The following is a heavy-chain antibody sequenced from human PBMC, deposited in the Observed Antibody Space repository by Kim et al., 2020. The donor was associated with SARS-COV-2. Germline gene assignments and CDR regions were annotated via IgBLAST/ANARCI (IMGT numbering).Heavy chain of an antibody. J-gene: IGHJ4*02. V-gene: IGHV3-66*01. Sequence: YADSVKGRFTISRDNSKNTLYLQMNSLRAEDTAVYYCASTLRFLERTFDYWGQGTLVTVSS. CDR3: ASTLRFLERTFDY. D-gene: IGHD3-3*01.